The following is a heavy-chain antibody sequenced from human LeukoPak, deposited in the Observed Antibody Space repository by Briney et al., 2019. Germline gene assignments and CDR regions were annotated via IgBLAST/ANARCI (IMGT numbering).Heavy chain of an antibody. CDR1: GGSISSSSYY. CDR2: IYYSGST. Sequence: PSETLSLTCTVSGGSISSSSYYWGWIRQPPGKGLEWIGSIYYSGSTYYNPSLKSRVTISVDTSKNQFSLKLSSVTAADTAVYYCARLVSAAAGTRVYWGRGTLVTVSS. J-gene: IGHJ4*02. D-gene: IGHD6-13*01. V-gene: IGHV4-39*01. CDR3: ARLVSAAAGTRVY.